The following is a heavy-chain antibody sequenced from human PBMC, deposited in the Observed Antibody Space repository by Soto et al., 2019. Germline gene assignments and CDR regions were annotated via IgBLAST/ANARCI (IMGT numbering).Heavy chain of an antibody. J-gene: IGHJ3*02. V-gene: IGHV4-4*02. D-gene: IGHD3-16*02. Sequence: PSETLSLTCAVSGASISSMNWWSWVRQTTGRGLEWIGEVFHSGLTNYNPSLKSPVTISVDTSKNQFSLKLSSVTAADTAVYYCARSSYVWGSYRLDAFDIWGQGTMVTVSS. CDR1: GASISSMNW. CDR3: ARSSYVWGSYRLDAFDI. CDR2: VFHSGLT.